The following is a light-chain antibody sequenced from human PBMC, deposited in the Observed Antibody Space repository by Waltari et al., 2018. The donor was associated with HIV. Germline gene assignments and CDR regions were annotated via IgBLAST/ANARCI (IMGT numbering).Light chain of an antibody. CDR2: YDS. Sequence: LTQPPSVSVAPGKTAMITCGGNNIERKSVHWYQQKAGQAPVLFIYYDSDRPSGSPGRFSGSNAGNTATLTISRVGDGDEADYYCQVWDSSSDHVLFGGGTKLTVL. CDR1: NIERKS. J-gene: IGLJ2*01. CDR3: QVWDSSSDHVL. V-gene: IGLV3-21*04.